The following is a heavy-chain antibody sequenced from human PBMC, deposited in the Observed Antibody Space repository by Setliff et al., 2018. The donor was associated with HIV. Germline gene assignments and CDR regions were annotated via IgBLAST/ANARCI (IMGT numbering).Heavy chain of an antibody. CDR1: GVSTSSSSYY. D-gene: IGHD4-17*01. CDR3: AREGYGDKRERYFYYMDV. V-gene: IGHV4-39*02. Sequence: SETLSLTCTVSGVSTSSSSYYWGWIRQPPGKGLDWIGYISYSGKTYYNPSLKSRVTISVDTSNNHFSLKLSSVTAADTAVYYCAREGYGDKRERYFYYMDVWGKGTTVTVSS. J-gene: IGHJ6*03. CDR2: ISYSGKT.